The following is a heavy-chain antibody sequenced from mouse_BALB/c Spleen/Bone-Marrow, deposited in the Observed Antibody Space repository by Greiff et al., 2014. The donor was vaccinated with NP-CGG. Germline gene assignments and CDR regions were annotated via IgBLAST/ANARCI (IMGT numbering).Heavy chain of an antibody. V-gene: IGHV14-3*02. CDR1: GFNIKDTY. J-gene: IGHJ4*01. Sequence: VQLKESGAELVKPGASVKLSCTASGFNIKDTYMHWVKQRPEQGLEWIGRIDPANGNTKYDPKFQGKATITADTSSNTAYLQLSSLTSEDTAVYYCARGTPYAMDYWGQGTSVTVPS. CDR3: ARGTPYAMDY. D-gene: IGHD2-14*01. CDR2: IDPANGNT.